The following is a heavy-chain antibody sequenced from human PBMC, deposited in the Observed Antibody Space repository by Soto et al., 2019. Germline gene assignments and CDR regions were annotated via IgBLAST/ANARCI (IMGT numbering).Heavy chain of an antibody. Sequence: SETLSLTCAVYGGSFSGYYWSWIRQSPGKGLEWIGGINHSGSTNYNPSLESRVTISVDTSKNQFSLKLPSVTAADTAMYYCARDGFCTSTTCRVGNWFDPWGQGTLVTAPQ. CDR3: ARDGFCTSTTCRVGNWFDP. J-gene: IGHJ5*02. V-gene: IGHV4-34*01. CDR2: INHSGST. D-gene: IGHD2-2*01. CDR1: GGSFSGYY.